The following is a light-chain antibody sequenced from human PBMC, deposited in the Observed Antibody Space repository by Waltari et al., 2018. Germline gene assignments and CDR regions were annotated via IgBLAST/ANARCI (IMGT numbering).Light chain of an antibody. CDR1: QSILLSSNTKNY. Sequence: IVMTQSPDSLAVSLGERATINCKSSQSILLSSNTKNYLAWYQQKPGQPPRLLISWASTRESGVPDRFSGSGSGTDFSLTISSLQAEDVAVYYCQQYYTTPRTFGQGTKVEIK. CDR2: WAS. J-gene: IGKJ1*01. V-gene: IGKV4-1*01. CDR3: QQYYTTPRT.